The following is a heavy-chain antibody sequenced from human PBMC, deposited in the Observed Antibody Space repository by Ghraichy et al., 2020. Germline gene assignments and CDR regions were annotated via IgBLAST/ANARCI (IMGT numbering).Heavy chain of an antibody. CDR1: GYTFTSYA. V-gene: IGHV1-3*01. CDR2: INAGNGNT. D-gene: IGHD4-17*01. CDR3: ARLYSATVTTWRLDDAFDI. J-gene: IGHJ3*02. Sequence: ASVKVSCKASGYTFTSYAMHWVRQAPGQRLEWMGWINAGNGNTTYSQKFQGRVTITRDTSASTAYMELSSLRSEDTAVYYCARLYSATVTTWRLDDAFDIWGQGTMVTVSS.